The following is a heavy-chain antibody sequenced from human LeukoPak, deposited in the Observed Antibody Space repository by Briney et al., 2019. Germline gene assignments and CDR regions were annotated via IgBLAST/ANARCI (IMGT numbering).Heavy chain of an antibody. CDR3: ARCPVQWLRLRPRYYFDY. CDR1: GFTFSSYS. Sequence: PGGSLRLSCAASGFTFSSYSMTWVRQAPGKGLEWVSSISSSSSYIYYADSVKGRFTISRDNAKNSLYLQMNSLRAEDTAVYYCARCPVQWLRLRPRYYFDYWGQGTLVTVSS. D-gene: IGHD5-12*01. V-gene: IGHV3-21*01. J-gene: IGHJ4*02. CDR2: ISSSSSYI.